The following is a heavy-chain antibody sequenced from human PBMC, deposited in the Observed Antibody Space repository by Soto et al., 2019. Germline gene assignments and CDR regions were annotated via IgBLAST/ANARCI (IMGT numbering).Heavy chain of an antibody. CDR1: GFTFSSYG. J-gene: IGHJ6*02. V-gene: IGHV3-30*18. CDR3: VKDARGVVLHSSPRRGYGMDV. Sequence: VQLVESGGGVVQPGRSLRLSCAASGFTFSSYGMHWVRQAPGKGLEWVAVISYDGSNKYYADSVKGRFTISRDNSKNTLYLQMNSLRAEDTAVYYCVKDARGVVLHSSPRRGYGMDVWGQGTTVTVSS. D-gene: IGHD6-6*01. CDR2: ISYDGSNK.